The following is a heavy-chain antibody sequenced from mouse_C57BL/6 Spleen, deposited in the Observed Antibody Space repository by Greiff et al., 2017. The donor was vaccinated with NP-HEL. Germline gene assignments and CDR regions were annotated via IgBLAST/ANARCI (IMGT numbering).Heavy chain of an antibody. CDR2: INPNNGGT. V-gene: IGHV1-18*01. Sequence: EVQLQQSGPELVKPGASVKIPCKASGYTFTDYNMDWVKQSHGKSLEWIGDINPNNGGTIYNQKFKGKATLTVDKSSSTAYMELRSLTSEDTAVYYCARGDYYGSSYNYFDYWGQGTTLTGSS. D-gene: IGHD1-1*01. CDR1: GYTFTDYN. CDR3: ARGDYYGSSYNYFDY. J-gene: IGHJ2*01.